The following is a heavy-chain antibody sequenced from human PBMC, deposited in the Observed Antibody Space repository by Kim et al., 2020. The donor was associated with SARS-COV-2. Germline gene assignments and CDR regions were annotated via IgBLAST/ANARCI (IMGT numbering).Heavy chain of an antibody. D-gene: IGHD5-18*01. J-gene: IGHJ5*02. Sequence: AQRCQGRVTMTADKSTSPAYMELSSLRSEDTAVYYCARDWIQLWTNWFDPWGQGTLVTVSS. CDR3: ARDWIQLWTNWFDP. V-gene: IGHV1-69*04.